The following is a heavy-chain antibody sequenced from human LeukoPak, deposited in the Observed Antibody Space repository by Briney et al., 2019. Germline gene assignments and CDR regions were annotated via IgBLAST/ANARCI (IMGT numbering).Heavy chain of an antibody. CDR1: GYTFTSYG. CDR2: ISAYNGNT. V-gene: IGHV1-18*01. D-gene: IGHD5-12*01. J-gene: IGHJ6*02. CDR3: ARVSKYSGYDYTYYYYYGMDV. Sequence: ASVKVSCKASGYTFTSYGISWVRQAPGQGLEWMGWISAYNGNTNYAQKLRGRVTMTTDTSTSTAYMELRSLRSDDTAVYYCARVSKYSGYDYTYYYYYGMDVWGQGTTVTVSS.